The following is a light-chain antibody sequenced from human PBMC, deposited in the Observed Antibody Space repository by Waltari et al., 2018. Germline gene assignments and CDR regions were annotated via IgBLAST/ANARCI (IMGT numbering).Light chain of an antibody. CDR1: ITYVGGYNY. CDR2: AVA. J-gene: IGLJ1*01. Sequence: QSALTQPPSASGSPGQSVTISCTGTITYVGGYNYFTWYQHHPGKAPKVMIYAVAKRPSGVPDRVSGSKSGNTASLTVSGLQAEDEADYYCSSYAGSTYVFGTGTKVTVL. V-gene: IGLV2-8*01. CDR3: SSYAGSTYV.